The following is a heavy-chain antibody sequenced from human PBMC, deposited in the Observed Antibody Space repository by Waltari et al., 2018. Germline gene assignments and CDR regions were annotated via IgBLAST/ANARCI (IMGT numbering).Heavy chain of an antibody. CDR2: IGGRGLDGQI. D-gene: IGHD2-21*02. CDR1: GFTSGSFD. J-gene: IGHJ4*02. CDR3: ARETENCGGDCYDY. Sequence: VQLVESGGGVVQPGGSLSFSCAGSGFTSGSFDWMRVRQAPGKGREWLAYIGGRGLDGQIYYADSVKGRFTISRDDAKNSLYLQMNSLRVEDTAIYYCARETENCGGDCYDYWGQGTLVTVSS. V-gene: IGHV3-48*03.